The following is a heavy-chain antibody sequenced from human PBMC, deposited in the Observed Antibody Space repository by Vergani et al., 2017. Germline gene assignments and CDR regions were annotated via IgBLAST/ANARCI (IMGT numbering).Heavy chain of an antibody. J-gene: IGHJ4*02. V-gene: IGHV4-39*01. CDR3: ARRVGRQWRVEYYFDY. D-gene: IGHD6-19*01. Sequence: QLQLQESGPGQVKPSETLSLTCIVSGGSISSSTYYWGWIRQPPGKGLEWIGSIYYSGSTYYNPSLKSRVTISVDTSKNQFSLKRISVTAADTAVYCCARRVGRQWRVEYYFDYGGQGTLVTVSS. CDR2: IYYSGST. CDR1: GGSISSSTYY.